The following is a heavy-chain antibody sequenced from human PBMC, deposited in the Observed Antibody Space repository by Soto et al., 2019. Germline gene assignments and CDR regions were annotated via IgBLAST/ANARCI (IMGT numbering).Heavy chain of an antibody. J-gene: IGHJ5*02. CDR3: ARGVGSGSYYNQYNWFDP. D-gene: IGHD3-10*01. CDR2: ISAYNGNT. CDR1: GYTFTNYG. V-gene: IGHV1-18*01. Sequence: ASVKVSCKASGYTFTNYGISWVRQAPGQGLEWMGWISAYNGNTKYAQKLQGRVTMTTDTSTSTAYMELRSLRSDDTAVYYCARGVGSGSYYNQYNWFDPSGQRTLVTVSS.